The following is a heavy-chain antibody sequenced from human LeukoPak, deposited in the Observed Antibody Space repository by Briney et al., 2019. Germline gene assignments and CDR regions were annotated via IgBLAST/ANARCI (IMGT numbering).Heavy chain of an antibody. J-gene: IGHJ4*02. CDR1: GFTFDDYA. D-gene: IGHD3-22*01. CDR2: ISWNSGSI. Sequence: GRSLRLSCAASGFTFDDYAMHWVRQAPGKGLEWVSGISWNSGSIGYADSVKGRFTISRDNAKNSLYLQMNSLRAEDTALYYCAKDWGTMIGIFVYWGQGTLVTVSS. V-gene: IGHV3-9*01. CDR3: AKDWGTMIGIFVY.